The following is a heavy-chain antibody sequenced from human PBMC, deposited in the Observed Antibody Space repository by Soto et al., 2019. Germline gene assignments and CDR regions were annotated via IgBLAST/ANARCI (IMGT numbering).Heavy chain of an antibody. CDR3: APFGITGTACFHF. CDR2: INPNLGDT. D-gene: IGHD1-7*01. Sequence: ASVKVSCKTSGYTFSGYYIHWLRQAPGQGLEWLGWINPNLGDTNHAQKFQGRVSMTRDTSISTAYMELISLRSDDTAVYYCAPFGITGTACFHFWGQGTLVTVSS. CDR1: GYTFSGYY. V-gene: IGHV1-2*02. J-gene: IGHJ4*02.